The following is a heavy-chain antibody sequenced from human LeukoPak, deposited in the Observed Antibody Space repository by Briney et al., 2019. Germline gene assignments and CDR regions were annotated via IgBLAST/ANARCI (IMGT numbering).Heavy chain of an antibody. CDR1: GGSISSSNW. Sequence: SETLSLTCAVSGGSISSSNWWTWVRQPPGKGLEWIGNIYHSGSTKYNPSLKSRVTISVDKSKNRFSLSLSSVTAADTAFYHCARGNGSSYFFDYWGQGTLVTVSS. CDR3: ARGNGSSYFFDY. V-gene: IGHV4-4*02. D-gene: IGHD6-6*01. J-gene: IGHJ4*02. CDR2: IYHSGST.